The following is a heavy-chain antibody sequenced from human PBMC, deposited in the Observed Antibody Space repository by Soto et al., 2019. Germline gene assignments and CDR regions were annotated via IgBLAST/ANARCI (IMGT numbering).Heavy chain of an antibody. V-gene: IGHV4-59*12. CDR1: GGSISSYY. CDR3: AREVDGTYYYYGMDV. J-gene: IGHJ6*02. Sequence: LSLTCTVSGGSISSYYCSWIRQPPGKGLEWIGYIYYSGSTNYNPSLKSRVTISVDTSKNQFSLKLSSVTAADTAVYYCAREVDGTYYYYGMDVWGQGTTVTVSS. CDR2: IYYSGST. D-gene: IGHD2-15*01.